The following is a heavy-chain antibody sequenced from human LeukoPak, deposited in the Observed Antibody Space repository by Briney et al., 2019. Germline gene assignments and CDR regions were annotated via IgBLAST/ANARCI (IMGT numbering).Heavy chain of an antibody. V-gene: IGHV1-2*02. J-gene: IGHJ4*02. CDR2: INPNSGFT. CDR3: AREEVIAAAGPTLDY. Sequence: GASVKVSCKASGYTFTGYYMHWVRQAPGQGLEWMGWINPNSGFTNYAQKFQGRVTMTRDTSISTAYMELSRLRSDDTAVFYCAREEVIAAAGPTLDYWGQGALVTVSS. D-gene: IGHD6-13*01. CDR1: GYTFTGYY.